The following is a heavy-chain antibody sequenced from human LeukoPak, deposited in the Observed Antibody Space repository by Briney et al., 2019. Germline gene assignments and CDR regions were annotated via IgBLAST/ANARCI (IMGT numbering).Heavy chain of an antibody. V-gene: IGHV3-33*01. CDR3: ARDQGSDGMDV. CDR1: GFTFSSYG. D-gene: IGHD2-15*01. Sequence: GRSLRLSCAASGFTFSSYGMHWVRQAPGKGLEWVAVIWYDGSNKYYADSVKGRFTIPRDNSKNTLYLQMSRLRAEDTAVYYCARDQGSDGMDVWGQGTTVTVSS. J-gene: IGHJ6*02. CDR2: IWYDGSNK.